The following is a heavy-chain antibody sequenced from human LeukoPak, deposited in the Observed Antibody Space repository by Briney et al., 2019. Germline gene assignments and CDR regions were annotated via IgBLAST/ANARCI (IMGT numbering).Heavy chain of an antibody. Sequence: GGSLRLSCAASGFTFSSCAMSWVRQAPGKGLEWVSDISVSGSNTYYADSVKGRITISRDNFKNTLYLQMNSLRAEDTAVYYCAKETGPYSSSCPDYWGQGTLVTVSS. J-gene: IGHJ4*02. CDR2: ISVSGSNT. CDR3: AKETGPYSSSCPDY. D-gene: IGHD6-13*01. V-gene: IGHV3-23*01. CDR1: GFTFSSCA.